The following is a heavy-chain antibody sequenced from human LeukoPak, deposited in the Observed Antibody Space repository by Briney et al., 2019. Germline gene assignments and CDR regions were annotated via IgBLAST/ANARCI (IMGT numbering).Heavy chain of an antibody. CDR2: TYYRSKWYY. D-gene: IGHD6-19*01. Sequence: SQTLSLTCAISGDSVSSNSAAWNWLSQSPSRGLEWLGRTYYRSKWYYDYALSVKSRITINPDTSKNQFSLQLNSVTPEDTAIYYCARDSRYSSDWSGFGSWGQGTLVTVSS. J-gene: IGHJ4*02. CDR3: ARDSRYSSDWSGFGS. V-gene: IGHV6-1*01. CDR1: GDSVSSNSAA.